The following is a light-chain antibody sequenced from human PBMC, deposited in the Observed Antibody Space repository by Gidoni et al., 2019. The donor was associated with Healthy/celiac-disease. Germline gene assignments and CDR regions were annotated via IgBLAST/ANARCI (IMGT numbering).Light chain of an antibody. CDR3: QQSYSTPLT. Sequence: DIQMTQSPSSLAASVRDRVTITCRASQSISSYLNWYQQKPGKAPKLLIYAASSLQSGVPSMFSGSGSVTDFTLTISSLQPEDFATYYCQQSYSTPLTFXXXTKVEIK. CDR1: QSISSY. CDR2: AAS. V-gene: IGKV1-39*01. J-gene: IGKJ1*01.